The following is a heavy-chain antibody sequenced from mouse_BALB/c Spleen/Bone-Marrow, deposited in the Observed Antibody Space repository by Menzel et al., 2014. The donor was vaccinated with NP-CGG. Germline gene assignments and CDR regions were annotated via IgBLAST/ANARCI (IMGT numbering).Heavy chain of an antibody. Sequence: VQLVESGPELVKPGASVKISCKASGYAFSSSWMNWLMQRPGQGLEWIGRIYPGDESTNYNGKFKGKATLTADKSSSTAYMQLSSLTSVDSAVYFCARSPTGTFAYWGQGTLVTVSA. CDR2: IYPGDEST. V-gene: IGHV1-82*01. CDR3: ARSPTGTFAY. J-gene: IGHJ3*01. D-gene: IGHD4-1*01. CDR1: GYAFSSSW.